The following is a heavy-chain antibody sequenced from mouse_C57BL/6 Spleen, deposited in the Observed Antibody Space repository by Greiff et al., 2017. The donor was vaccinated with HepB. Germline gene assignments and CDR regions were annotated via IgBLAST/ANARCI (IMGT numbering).Heavy chain of an antibody. Sequence: ESGPGLVKPSQSLSLTCSVTGYSITSGYYWNWIRQFPGNKLEWMGYISYDGSNNYNPSLKNRISITRDTSKNQFFLKLNSVTTEDTATYYCARDLGYDYEGAYWGQGTLVTVSA. CDR1: GYSITSGYY. J-gene: IGHJ3*01. CDR3: ARDLGYDYEGAY. D-gene: IGHD2-4*01. V-gene: IGHV3-6*01. CDR2: ISYDGSN.